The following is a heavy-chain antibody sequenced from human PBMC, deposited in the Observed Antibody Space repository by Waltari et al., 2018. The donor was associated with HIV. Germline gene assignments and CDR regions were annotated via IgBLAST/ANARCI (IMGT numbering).Heavy chain of an antibody. J-gene: IGHJ5*02. V-gene: IGHV4-61*02. CDR3: ARGVPAATDWFDP. CDR1: GGSNSRGRYY. D-gene: IGHD2-2*01. Sequence: QVQLQASGPGLVKPSQTLSLTCTVPGGSNSRGRYYLRCLRQPARKGLEWIGRIYISGSTNYNPALKSRVTISVDTSQNHFSLKLSSVTAADTAVYYCARGVPAATDWFDPWGQGTLVTVSS. CDR2: IYISGST.